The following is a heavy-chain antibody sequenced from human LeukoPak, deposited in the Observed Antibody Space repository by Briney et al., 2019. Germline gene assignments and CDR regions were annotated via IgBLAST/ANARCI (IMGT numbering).Heavy chain of an antibody. CDR1: GYTFNSYG. CDR2: ISGYNGNT. J-gene: IGHJ5*02. V-gene: IGHV1-18*01. CDR3: ARDNSVRDEAWWFNP. Sequence: ASVKVSCKASGYTFNSYGISWVRQAPGQGLEWMGWISGYNGNTNYAQKFQGRVTLTRDMSTSTDYLELSSLRSEDTAVYYCARDNSVRDEAWWFNPWGQGTLVTVSS. D-gene: IGHD5-24*01.